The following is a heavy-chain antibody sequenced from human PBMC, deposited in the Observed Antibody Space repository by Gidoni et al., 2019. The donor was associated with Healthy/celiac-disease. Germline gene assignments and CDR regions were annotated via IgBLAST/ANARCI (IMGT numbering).Heavy chain of an antibody. D-gene: IGHD6-6*01. CDR2: TYYRSKWYN. CDR1: GDRVSRNSAA. J-gene: IGHJ4*02. Sequence: QVQLQQSGPGLVKPSQTLSLTCASSGDRVSRNSAAWNWIRQSPSRGLEWLGRTYYRSKWYNDYAVSVKSRITINPDTSKNQFSLQLNSVTPEDTAVYYCARDEAVGAARKRGAYYFDYWGQGTLVTVSS. V-gene: IGHV6-1*01. CDR3: ARDEAVGAARKRGAYYFDY.